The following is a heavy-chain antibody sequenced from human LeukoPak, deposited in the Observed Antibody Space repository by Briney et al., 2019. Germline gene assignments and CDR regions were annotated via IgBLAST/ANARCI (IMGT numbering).Heavy chain of an antibody. J-gene: IGHJ3*02. CDR3: VRNFDSYNAFDI. CDR2: IYYNGNT. CDR1: GDSISSGGYY. Sequence: TLSLTCTVSGDSISSGGYYWSWIRQHPGKGLEWIGYIYYNGNTYYNPSLKSRLTISGDTSKNQFSLKLSSVTAADTAVYYCVRNFDSYNAFDIWGQGTMVTVSS. V-gene: IGHV4-31*03. D-gene: IGHD3-22*01.